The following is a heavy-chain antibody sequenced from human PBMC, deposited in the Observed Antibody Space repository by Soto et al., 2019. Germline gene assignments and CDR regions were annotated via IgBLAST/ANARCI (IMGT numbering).Heavy chain of an antibody. CDR2: ISDPGTST. D-gene: IGHD2-21*02. CDR3: AKSLVTPSDAFDL. V-gene: IGHV3-23*01. J-gene: IGHJ3*01. CDR1: GFTFGNYA. Sequence: GGSLRLSCVASGFTFGNYAMNWVRQAPGKGLEWISSISDPGTSTYYANSVKGRFSMSRDNSKNTLSLQMNRLRADDTAVYFCAKSLVTPSDAFDLWGRGTLVTVSS.